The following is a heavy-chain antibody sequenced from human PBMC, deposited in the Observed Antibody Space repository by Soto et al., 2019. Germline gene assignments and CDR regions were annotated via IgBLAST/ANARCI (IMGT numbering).Heavy chain of an antibody. CDR3: AREEGSTWSFDY. CDR2: ISSASSVK. V-gene: IGHV3-48*02. D-gene: IGHD2-8*02. CDR1: GFTFSSFS. Sequence: GGSLRLSCAASGFTFSSFSMNWVRQAPGGGLEWLSYISSASSVKYYADSVKGRFNISRDNAKNSLYLQMDSLRDEDTAVYYCAREEGSTWSFDYWGQGTLVTVSS. J-gene: IGHJ4*02.